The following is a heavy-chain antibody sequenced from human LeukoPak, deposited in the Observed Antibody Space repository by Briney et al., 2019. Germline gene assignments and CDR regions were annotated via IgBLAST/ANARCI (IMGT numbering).Heavy chain of an antibody. D-gene: IGHD1-7*01. CDR2: ISGSGTST. CDR1: GFTFSSYA. J-gene: IGHJ4*02. Sequence: PGGSLRLSCAASGFTFSSYAMSWVRQAPGKGLEWVSGISGSGTSTYYADSVKGRFTISRDNAKNSLYLQMNSLRAEDTAVYYCARGRTSEFDYWGQGTLVTVSS. V-gene: IGHV3-23*01. CDR3: ARGRTSEFDY.